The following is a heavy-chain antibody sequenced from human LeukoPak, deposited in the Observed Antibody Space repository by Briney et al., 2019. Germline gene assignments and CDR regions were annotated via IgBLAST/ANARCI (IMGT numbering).Heavy chain of an antibody. CDR2: IYYSGST. CDR1: GGSISSYY. J-gene: IGHJ4*02. D-gene: IGHD6-6*01. CDR3: ARVRSSSSVDFDY. V-gene: IGHV4-59*01. Sequence: PSETLSLTCTISGGSISSYYWSWIRQPPGKGLEWIGYIYYSGSTNYNPSLKSRVTISVDTSKNQFSLKLSSVTAADTAVYYCARVRSSSSVDFDYWGQGTLVTVSS.